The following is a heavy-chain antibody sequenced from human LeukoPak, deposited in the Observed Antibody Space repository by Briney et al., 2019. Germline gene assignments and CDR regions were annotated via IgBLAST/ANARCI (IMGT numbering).Heavy chain of an antibody. CDR1: GGSISSSS. CDR2: ISYDGSNK. D-gene: IGHD1-7*01. J-gene: IGHJ5*02. Sequence: HPSETLSLTCTVSGGSISSSSYYWGWIRQPPGKGLEWVAVISYDGSNKYYADSVKGRFTISRDNSKNTLYLQMNSLRAEDTAVYYCAKEARRGMDWNYLWFDPWGQGTLVTVSS. V-gene: IGHV3-30*18. CDR3: AKEARRGMDWNYLWFDP.